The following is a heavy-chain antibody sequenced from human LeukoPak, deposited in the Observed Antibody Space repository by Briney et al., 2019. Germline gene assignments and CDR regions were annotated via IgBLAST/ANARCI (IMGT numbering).Heavy chain of an antibody. CDR2: ISYSGSA. CDR1: GGSISNYH. V-gene: IGHV4-59*08. CDR3: ARVGKMRSSGNPFDY. D-gene: IGHD4-23*01. J-gene: IGHJ4*02. Sequence: SETLSLTCAISGGSISNYHWTWIRQPPGGRLEWIGYISYSGSAYYNPSLKSRVTLSVDPSKNQFSLKMTSVTAADTALYFCARVGKMRSSGNPFDYWGQRTLVTVSS.